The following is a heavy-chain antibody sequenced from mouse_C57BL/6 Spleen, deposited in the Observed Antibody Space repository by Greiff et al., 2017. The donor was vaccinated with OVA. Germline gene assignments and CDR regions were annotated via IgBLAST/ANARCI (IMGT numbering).Heavy chain of an antibody. CDR1: GFNIKDDY. CDR2: IDPENGDT. J-gene: IGHJ4*01. V-gene: IGHV14-4*01. Sequence: EVQLQQSGAELVRPGASVKLSCTASGFNIKDDYMHWVKQRPEQGLEWIGWIDPENGDTEYASKFQGKATITADTSSNTAYLQSSSLTSEDTAVYYCTTYGNPYAMDYWGQGTSVTVSS. D-gene: IGHD2-1*01. CDR3: TTYGNPYAMDY.